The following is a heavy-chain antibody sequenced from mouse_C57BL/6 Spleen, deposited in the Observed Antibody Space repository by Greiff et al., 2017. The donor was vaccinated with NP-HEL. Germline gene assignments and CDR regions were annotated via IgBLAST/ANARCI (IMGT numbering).Heavy chain of an antibody. D-gene: IGHD4-1*01. CDR2: IRNKANGYTT. J-gene: IGHJ1*03. V-gene: IGHV7-3*01. CDR1: GFTFTDYY. Sequence: EVKLMESGGGLVQPGGSLSLSCAASGFTFTDYYMSWVRQPPGQALEWLGFIRNKANGYTTEYSASVKGRFTISRDNSQSILYLQMNALRAEDSATYYCARYRIWGYFDVWGTGTTVTVAS. CDR3: ARYRIWGYFDV.